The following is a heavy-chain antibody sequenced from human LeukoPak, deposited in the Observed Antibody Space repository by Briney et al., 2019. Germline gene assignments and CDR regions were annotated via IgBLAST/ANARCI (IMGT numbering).Heavy chain of an antibody. J-gene: IGHJ6*03. Sequence: GESLKISCKGSGYSFTSYWIGWVRQMPGKGLEWMGIIYPGDSDTRYSPSFQGQVTISADKSISTAYLQWSSLKASDTAMYYCARLGGWQYHYYYMDVWGKGTTVTVSS. CDR3: ARLGGWQYHYYYMDV. D-gene: IGHD6-19*01. CDR1: GYSFTSYW. V-gene: IGHV5-51*01. CDR2: IYPGDSDT.